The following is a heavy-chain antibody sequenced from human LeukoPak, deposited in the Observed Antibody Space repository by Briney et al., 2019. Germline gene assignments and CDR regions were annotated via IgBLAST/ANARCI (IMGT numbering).Heavy chain of an antibody. J-gene: IGHJ5*02. D-gene: IGHD3-9*01. CDR3: ARGYDILTGYLKPVYNWFDP. V-gene: IGHV4-34*01. CDR2: INHSGST. CDR1: GDSIGSDGYY. Sequence: SETLSLTCTVSGDSIGSDGYYWSWIRQPPGKGLEWIGEINHSGSTNYNPSLKSRVTISVDTSKNQFSLKLSSVTAADTAVYYCARGYDILTGYLKPVYNWFDPWGQGTLVTVSS.